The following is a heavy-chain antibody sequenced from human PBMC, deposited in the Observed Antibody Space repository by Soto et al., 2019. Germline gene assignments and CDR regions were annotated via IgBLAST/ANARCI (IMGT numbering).Heavy chain of an antibody. CDR1: GYTFTTDS. Sequence: ASVKVSCKASGYTFTTDSMHWVRQTPGHVLEWMGVINPSGGRTIYAQKFQGRVTMTRDTSTSTVHMELSHLRSEDTAVYFCARGRSSSSPLPLHYYYYVMDCGGQGTTVTVSS. CDR3: ARGRSSSSPLPLHYYYYVMDC. J-gene: IGHJ6*02. V-gene: IGHV1-46*01. CDR2: INPSGGRT. D-gene: IGHD6-6*01.